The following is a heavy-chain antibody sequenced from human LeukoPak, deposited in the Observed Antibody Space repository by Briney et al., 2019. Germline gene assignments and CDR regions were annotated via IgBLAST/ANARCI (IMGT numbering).Heavy chain of an antibody. CDR1: DYSISSGYY. CDR2: IYYSGST. J-gene: IGHJ5*02. CDR3: ARGLLRYFDWLGVNWFDP. Sequence: SETLSLTCSVSDYSISSGYYWSWIRQPPGKGLEWIGYIYYSGSTNYNPSLKSRVTISVDTSKNQFSLKLSSVTAADTAVYYCARGLLRYFDWLGVNWFDPWGQGTLVTVSS. V-gene: IGHV4-61*01. D-gene: IGHD3-9*01.